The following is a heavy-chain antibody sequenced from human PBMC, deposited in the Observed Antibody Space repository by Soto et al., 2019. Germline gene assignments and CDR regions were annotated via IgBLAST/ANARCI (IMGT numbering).Heavy chain of an antibody. CDR1: GFVFKNFA. Sequence: LRLSCVGSGFVFKNFAINWVRQPPGKGLEWVSVIRGTGLNTYYAASVKGRFNISRDNSKNTVYLQMDGLKVEDTAVYYCARDLGGSGWYSPSNWFDPWGQGTLVTVSS. CDR2: IRGTGLNT. J-gene: IGHJ5*02. V-gene: IGHV3-23*01. CDR3: ARDLGGSGWYSPSNWFDP. D-gene: IGHD6-19*01.